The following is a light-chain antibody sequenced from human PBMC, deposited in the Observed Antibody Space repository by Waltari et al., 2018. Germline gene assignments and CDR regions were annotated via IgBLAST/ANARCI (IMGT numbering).Light chain of an antibody. CDR1: SSDVGGYTS. Sequence: QSALTPPASVSGSPGQSITISCTGTSSDVGGYTSFSWYQQYPGKVPKLMIYDVSKWPSGVSNRFSGSKSGNTASLTISGLQAEDEADYYCSSYTSSNTVIFGGGTKLTVL. CDR3: SSYTSSNTVI. J-gene: IGLJ2*01. V-gene: IGLV2-14*01. CDR2: DVS.